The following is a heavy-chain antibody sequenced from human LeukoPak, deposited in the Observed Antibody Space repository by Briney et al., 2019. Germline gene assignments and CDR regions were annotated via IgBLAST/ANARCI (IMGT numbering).Heavy chain of an antibody. CDR2: INSEGNST. Sequence: GGSLRLSCAASGFTFSKYWMHWVRQAPGKGLAWVSRINSEGNSTSYADSVKGRFTISRDNAKNTLYLQMNSLRAEDTAVYFCANDFWSGYYSDAFDIWGQGTMVTVSS. CDR1: GFTFSKYW. J-gene: IGHJ3*02. CDR3: ANDFWSGYYSDAFDI. D-gene: IGHD3-3*01. V-gene: IGHV3-74*01.